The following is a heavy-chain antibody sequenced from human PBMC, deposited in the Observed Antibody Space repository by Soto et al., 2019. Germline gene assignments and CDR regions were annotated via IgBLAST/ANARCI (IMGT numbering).Heavy chain of an antibody. CDR2: ISNDGSNK. D-gene: IGHD4-17*01. Sequence: QVQLVESGGGVVQPGRSLRLSCAASGFTFSTYGMHWVRQAPGKGLEWVAVISNDGSNKYYADSVKGRFTISRDNSKNTLYLQMNSLRVEDTAVYYCPKDGEGGYGAYGYYFDYWGQGTLVTVSS. CDR1: GFTFSTYG. J-gene: IGHJ4*02. CDR3: PKDGEGGYGAYGYYFDY. V-gene: IGHV3-30*18.